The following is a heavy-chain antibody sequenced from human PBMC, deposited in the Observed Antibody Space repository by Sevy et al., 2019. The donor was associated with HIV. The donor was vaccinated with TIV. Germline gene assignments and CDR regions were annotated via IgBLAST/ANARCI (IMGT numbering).Heavy chain of an antibody. CDR3: TTDELLPSYFDY. J-gene: IGHJ4*02. V-gene: IGHV3-15*01. D-gene: IGHD1-26*01. Sequence: GGSLRLSCAASGFTFSNAWMSWVRQAPGKGLEWVGRIKSKTDGGTTDYAATVKGRFTISRDDSKNKLYMQMNSLKTEDTAVYYCTTDELLPSYFDYWGQGTLVTVSS. CDR1: GFTFSNAW. CDR2: IKSKTDGGTT.